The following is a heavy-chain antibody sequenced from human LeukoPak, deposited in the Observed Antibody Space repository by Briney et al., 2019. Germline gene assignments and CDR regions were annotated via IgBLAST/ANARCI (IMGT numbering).Heavy chain of an antibody. CDR1: GFTFSDYA. CDR2: ISSNGGSI. Sequence: GGSLRLSCAASGFTFSDYAMHWVRQAPGKELEYVSAISSNGGSIHYANSVKGRFTISRDNSKNTLYLQMDSLTSDDTALYYCAKDNPVCDYWGQGTLVTVSS. V-gene: IGHV3-64*01. CDR3: AKDNPVCDY. D-gene: IGHD3-16*01. J-gene: IGHJ4*02.